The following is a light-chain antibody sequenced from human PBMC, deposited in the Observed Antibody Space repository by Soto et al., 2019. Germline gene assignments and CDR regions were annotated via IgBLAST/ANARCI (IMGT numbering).Light chain of an antibody. Sequence: EIVMTQSPATLSVSPGGRATLSCRASQSLSDTLAWYQQKPGQAPRLLIYGASTRAPGFPARFSGSGSGTDFTLTISSLQYEYFGVYYCQQYNNWPWTFGQGTKVEIK. V-gene: IGKV3-15*01. CDR3: QQYNNWPWT. CDR1: QSLSDT. CDR2: GAS. J-gene: IGKJ1*01.